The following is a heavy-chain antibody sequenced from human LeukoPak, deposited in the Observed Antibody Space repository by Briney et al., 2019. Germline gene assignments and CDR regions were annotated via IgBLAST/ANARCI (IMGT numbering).Heavy chain of an antibody. D-gene: IGHD2-15*01. V-gene: IGHV1-2*02. CDR3: ARGYCSGGSCPYDY. Sequence: ASVKVSCKASGYIFTGYYIHWVRQAPGQGLGWMGWINPNTGGTNYAQDFQGRVTMTRDTSISTAYMELNSLRSDDTAVYYCARGYCSGGSCPYDYWGQGTLVTVSS. J-gene: IGHJ4*02. CDR2: INPNTGGT. CDR1: GYIFTGYY.